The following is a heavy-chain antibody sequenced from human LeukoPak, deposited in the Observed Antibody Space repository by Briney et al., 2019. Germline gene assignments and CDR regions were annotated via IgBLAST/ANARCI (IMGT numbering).Heavy chain of an antibody. J-gene: IGHJ4*02. CDR1: GFTFSTYP. CDR3: AKDRKPYCSSTSCYIIFDY. V-gene: IGHV3-23*01. D-gene: IGHD2-2*02. Sequence: GGSLRLSCAVSGFTFSTYPMSWVRQAPGKGLEWVSAISDSGDGTYYADSVKGRFTISRDNSKNTLYLQMNSLRAEDTAVYYCAKDRKPYCSSTSCYIIFDYWGQGTLVTVSS. CDR2: ISDSGDGT.